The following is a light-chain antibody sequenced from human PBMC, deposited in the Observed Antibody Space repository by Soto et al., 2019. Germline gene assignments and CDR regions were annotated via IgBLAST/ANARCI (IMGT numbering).Light chain of an antibody. V-gene: IGLV2-23*03. CDR3: CSYAGGSNV. J-gene: IGLJ1*01. CDR1: SCDVGSYKF. CDR2: EGS. Sequence: QSALTHPASVSGSPGQSITISCPGPSCDVGSYKFVSWYQQYPGKAPKLMIYEGSKRPSGVSDRFSGSKSGNTASLTISGLQAEDEADYFCCSYAGGSNVFGTGTK.